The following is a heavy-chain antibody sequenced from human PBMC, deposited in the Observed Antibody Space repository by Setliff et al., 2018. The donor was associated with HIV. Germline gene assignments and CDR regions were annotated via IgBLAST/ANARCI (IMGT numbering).Heavy chain of an antibody. CDR3: AISIVGVTSEMY. V-gene: IGHV4-34*01. J-gene: IGHJ4*02. Sequence: SETLSLTCTVSGGSISIHYWSWIRLPPGKGLEWIGEIHHTGHINYNPSFKSRVTMSLDMSTNQFSLKMISVTAADTAMYYCAISIVGVTSEMYWAQGTLVTVSS. D-gene: IGHD2-21*02. CDR1: GGSISIHY. CDR2: IHHTGHI.